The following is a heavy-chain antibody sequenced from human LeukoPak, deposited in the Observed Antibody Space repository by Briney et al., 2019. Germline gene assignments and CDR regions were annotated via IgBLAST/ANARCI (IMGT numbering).Heavy chain of an antibody. CDR2: ISGSGGST. D-gene: IGHD3-10*01. V-gene: IGHV3-23*01. CDR3: AKDQGPQWFGDNWLDP. Sequence: GGSLRLSCAASGFTFSSYAMSWVRQAPGKGLEWVSAISGSGGSTYYADSVKGRFTISRDNSKNTLYLQMNSLRAEDTAVYYCAKDQGPQWFGDNWLDPWGQGTLVTVSS. CDR1: GFTFSSYA. J-gene: IGHJ5*02.